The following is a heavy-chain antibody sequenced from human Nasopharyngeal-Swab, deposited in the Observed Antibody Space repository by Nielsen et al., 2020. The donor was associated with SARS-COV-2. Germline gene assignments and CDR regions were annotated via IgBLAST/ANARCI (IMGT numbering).Heavy chain of an antibody. V-gene: IGHV4-59*01. CDR1: GGSFSGYY. CDR2: IYYSGST. Sequence: GSLRLSCAVYGGSFSGYYWSWIRQPPGKGLEWIGYIYYSGSTNYNPSLKSRVTISVDTSKNQFSLKLSSVTAADTAVYYCASITMIGNWFDPWGQGTLVTVSS. CDR3: ASITMIGNWFDP. D-gene: IGHD3-22*01. J-gene: IGHJ5*02.